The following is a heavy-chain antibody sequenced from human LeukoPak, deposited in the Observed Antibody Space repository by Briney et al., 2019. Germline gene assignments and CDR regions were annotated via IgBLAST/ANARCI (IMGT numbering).Heavy chain of an antibody. D-gene: IGHD6-25*01. CDR1: GASITKYY. CDR3: ARHESGGTYPLHD. Sequence: NPSETLSLTCSVSGASITKYYWSWFRQSSGKGLEWTGYIYYSGTTNYNPSLQSRLTISLDMSKNQLSLKLNYVTAADTAIYYCARHESGGTYPLHDWGQGIQVTVSS. V-gene: IGHV4-59*08. J-gene: IGHJ4*02. CDR2: IYYSGTT.